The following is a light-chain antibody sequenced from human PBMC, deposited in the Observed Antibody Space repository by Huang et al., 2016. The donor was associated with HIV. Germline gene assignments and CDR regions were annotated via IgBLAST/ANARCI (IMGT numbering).Light chain of an antibody. V-gene: IGKV4-1*01. CDR2: WAY. CDR1: QSVLYSSNNKNY. J-gene: IGKJ2*01. CDR3: QQYNSTPHT. Sequence: DIVMTQSPDSLAVSLGERATINCKSSQSVLYSSNNKNYLAWYQQKPGQPPKLLIYWAYTREAGVPDRFSGSGSGTDFTLTISSLQAEDVAVYYCQQYNSTPHTFGQGTKLEIK.